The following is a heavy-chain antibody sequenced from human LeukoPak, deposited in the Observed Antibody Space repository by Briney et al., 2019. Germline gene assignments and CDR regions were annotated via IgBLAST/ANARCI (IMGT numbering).Heavy chain of an antibody. J-gene: IGHJ4*02. V-gene: IGHV3-48*01. CDR2: ISSSSSTI. Sequence: GGSLRLSCETFGFTFSSYSMNWVRQAPGKGLEWVSYISSSSSTIYYAESVRGRFTISRDNSKNTLYLQMNSLRAEDTAVYYCAKAAYSYSSSWYYFDYWGQGTLVTVSS. CDR1: GFTFSSYS. CDR3: AKAAYSYSSSWYYFDY. D-gene: IGHD6-13*01.